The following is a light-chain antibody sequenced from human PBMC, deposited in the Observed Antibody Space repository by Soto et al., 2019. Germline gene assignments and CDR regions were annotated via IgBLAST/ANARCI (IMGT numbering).Light chain of an antibody. Sequence: QSALTQPASVSGSPGQSITISCTGTSSDVGAYNYVSWYQQHPGKAPKLMIYNVSNRPSGVSNRFSGSKSGNTACLTISGLQPEDEADDYRISYTSYDTLVLFGGGTKLTVL. V-gene: IGLV2-14*01. J-gene: IGLJ2*01. CDR3: ISYTSYDTLVL. CDR1: SSDVGAYNY. CDR2: NVS.